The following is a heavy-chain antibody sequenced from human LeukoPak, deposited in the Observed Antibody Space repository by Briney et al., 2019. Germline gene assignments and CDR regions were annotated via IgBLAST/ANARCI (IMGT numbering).Heavy chain of an antibody. D-gene: IGHD6-19*01. V-gene: IGHV3-23*01. CDR2: ISGSGGST. CDR1: GFTLSSYW. Sequence: GGSLRLSCVASGFTLSSYWMSWVRQAPGKGLECISGSGGSTYYADSVKGRFTISRDNSKNTLYLQMNSLRTEDTAVYYCAKDRQWLVRRGNSFDYWGQGTLVTVSS. CDR3: AKDRQWLVRRGNSFDY. J-gene: IGHJ4*02.